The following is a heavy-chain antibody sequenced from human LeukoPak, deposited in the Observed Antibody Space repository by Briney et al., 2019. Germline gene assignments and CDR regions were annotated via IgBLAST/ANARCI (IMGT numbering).Heavy chain of an antibody. V-gene: IGHV3-23*01. J-gene: IGHJ5*02. Sequence: GGSRRLAWAAAGFTFSSYAMSWVCQAPGKWLEWVAGISGRGGSTHYAGSVKGRFNISRDNSKNPMSLQMNSLRAEDTAVYYCAKIRSGSYSDLDPWGQGTLVTVSS. D-gene: IGHD3-10*01. CDR1: GFTFSSYA. CDR3: AKIRSGSYSDLDP. CDR2: ISGRGGST.